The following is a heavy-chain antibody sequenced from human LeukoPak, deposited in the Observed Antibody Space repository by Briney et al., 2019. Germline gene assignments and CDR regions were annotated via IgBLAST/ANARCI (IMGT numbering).Heavy chain of an antibody. V-gene: IGHV3-53*01. J-gene: IGHJ4*02. CDR2: IYSGGST. D-gene: IGHD5-18*01. Sequence: GGSLRLSCAASGFTLSSNYMSWVRQAPGKGLEWVSVIYSGGSTYYADSVKGRFTISRDNSKNTLYLQMNSLRAEDTAVYYCARGQKYGYSYGYSFDYRGQGTLVTVSS. CDR1: GFTLSSNY. CDR3: ARGQKYGYSYGYSFDY.